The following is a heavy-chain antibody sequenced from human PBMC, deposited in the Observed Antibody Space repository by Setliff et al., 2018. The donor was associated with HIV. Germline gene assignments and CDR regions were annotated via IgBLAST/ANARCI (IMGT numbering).Heavy chain of an antibody. D-gene: IGHD2-15*01. V-gene: IGHV4-4*07. CDR2: INTSGST. CDR3: ASDTNTGWYYFDF. Sequence: SETLSLPCTVSGGSVSNYYWTWIRQSAGKGLEWIGHINTSGSTKYNPSLKSRLTMSVDSSGTLFSLTLTAVTAADSAVYYCASDTNTGWYYFDFWGPGTLVTVSS. CDR1: GGSVSNYY. J-gene: IGHJ4*02.